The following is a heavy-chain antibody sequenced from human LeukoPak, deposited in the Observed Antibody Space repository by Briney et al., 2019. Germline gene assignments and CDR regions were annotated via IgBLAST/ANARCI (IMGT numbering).Heavy chain of an antibody. CDR2: ISSGSSTI. CDR1: GFTFSSYS. Sequence: GGSLRLSCAASGFTFSSYSMNWVRQAPGKGLEWISYISSGSSTIYYADSVKGRFTISRDNAKNSLYLQMNSLRAEDTAVYYCARLQTVTTSYWGQGTLVTVSS. D-gene: IGHD4-11*01. CDR3: ARLQTVTTSY. V-gene: IGHV3-48*04. J-gene: IGHJ4*02.